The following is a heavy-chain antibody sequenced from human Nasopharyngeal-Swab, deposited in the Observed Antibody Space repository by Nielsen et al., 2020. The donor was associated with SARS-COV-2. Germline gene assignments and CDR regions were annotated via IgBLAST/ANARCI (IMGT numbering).Heavy chain of an antibody. CDR1: GFTFSTA. J-gene: IGHJ4*02. V-gene: IGHV3-23*01. CDR2: IGGSGVKI. D-gene: IGHD7-27*01. CDR3: AREYGTNWQHHFDY. Sequence: GESLKISCAASGFTFSTAMSWVRQAPGKGLECASGIGGSGVKIYYAESVKGRFTISRDNSKNTLYLQMNSLRAEDTAVYYCAREYGTNWQHHFDYWGQGIPVTVSS.